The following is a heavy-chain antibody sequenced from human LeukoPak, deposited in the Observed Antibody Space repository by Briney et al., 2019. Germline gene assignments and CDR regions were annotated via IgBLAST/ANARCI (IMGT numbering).Heavy chain of an antibody. CDR2: IYTSGST. D-gene: IGHD6-13*01. Sequence: PSETLSLTCIVSGGSIRSYYWSWIRQPAGKGLEWIGCIYTSGSTNYNPSLKRRVTMSVDTSKNQFSLKLSSVTAADTAVYYCARGDGYSSRWYENWGQGTLVTVSS. V-gene: IGHV4-4*07. CDR1: GGSIRSYY. CDR3: ARGDGYSSRWYEN. J-gene: IGHJ4*02.